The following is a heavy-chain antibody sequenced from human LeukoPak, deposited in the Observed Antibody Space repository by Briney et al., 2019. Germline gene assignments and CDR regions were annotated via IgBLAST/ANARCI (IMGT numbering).Heavy chain of an antibody. CDR2: INHSGST. Sequence: SETLSLTCAVYGGSFSGYYWSWIRQPPGKGREWLGEINHSGSTNYNPSLKSRVTISVDTSKNQFSLKLSSVTAADTAVYYCAVMGGLDYWGQGTLVTVSS. J-gene: IGHJ4*02. V-gene: IGHV4-34*01. D-gene: IGHD3-16*01. CDR3: AVMGGLDY. CDR1: GGSFSGYY.